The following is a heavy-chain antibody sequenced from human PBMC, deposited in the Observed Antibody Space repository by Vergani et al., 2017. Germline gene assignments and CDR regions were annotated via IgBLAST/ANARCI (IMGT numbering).Heavy chain of an antibody. J-gene: IGHJ5*02. CDR3: ARYRNGPESWFDP. CDR2: IIPICGTA. CDR1: GGTFSSYA. D-gene: IGHD1-1*01. V-gene: IGHV1-69*06. Sequence: QVHLVQSGAEVKKPGSSVKVSCKASGGTFSSYAISCVRQAPGQGLEWMGGIIPICGTANYAQKFQGRVTITADKSTSTAYMELSSLRSEDTAVYYCARYRNGPESWFDPWGQGTLVTVSS.